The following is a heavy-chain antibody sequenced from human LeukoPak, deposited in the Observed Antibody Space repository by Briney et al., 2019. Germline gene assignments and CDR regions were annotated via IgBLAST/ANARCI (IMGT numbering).Heavy chain of an antibody. V-gene: IGHV4-39*01. CDR1: GGSISSNRYY. J-gene: IGHJ4*02. D-gene: IGHD3-22*01. Sequence: SETLSLTCTVSGGSISSNRYYWGWIRQPPGKGLKWIGNIFYTGSTYYNPSLKSRVTISVDTSKNQFSLKLSSVTAADTAAYYCARLDNSGYYHIDYWGQGTLVSVSS. CDR3: ARLDNSGYYHIDY. CDR2: IFYTGST.